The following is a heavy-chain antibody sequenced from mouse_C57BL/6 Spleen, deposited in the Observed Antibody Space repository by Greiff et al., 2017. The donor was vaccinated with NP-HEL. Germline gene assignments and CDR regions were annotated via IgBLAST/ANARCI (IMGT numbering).Heavy chain of an antibody. V-gene: IGHV1-15*01. Sequence: ESGAELVRPGASVTLSCKASGYTFTDYEMHWVKQTPVHGLEWIGAIDPETGGTAYNQKFTGKAILTADKSSSTAYMELRSLTSEDSAVYYCTNYYGRDYAMDYWGQGTSVTVSS. CDR2: IDPETGGT. J-gene: IGHJ4*01. CDR3: TNYYGRDYAMDY. CDR1: GYTFTDYE. D-gene: IGHD1-1*01.